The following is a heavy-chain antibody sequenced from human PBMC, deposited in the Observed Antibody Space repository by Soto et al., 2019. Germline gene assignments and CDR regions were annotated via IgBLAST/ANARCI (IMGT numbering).Heavy chain of an antibody. Sequence: QVRLVQSGTEVKKPETSVKVSCKASGYTFFNYYVHWVRQAPGQGLEWMGFINPSGGSTTYAERFQGRVTRTRDTSTSTVYMELGSLRSEDTAVYYCAILRAVPAARYNLDVWGRGTTVTVSS. J-gene: IGHJ6*02. CDR2: INPSGGST. CDR3: AILRAVPAARYNLDV. D-gene: IGHD2-2*01. V-gene: IGHV1-46*01. CDR1: GYTFFNYY.